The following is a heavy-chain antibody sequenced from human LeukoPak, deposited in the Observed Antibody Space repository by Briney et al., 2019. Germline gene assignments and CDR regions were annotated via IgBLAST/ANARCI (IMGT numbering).Heavy chain of an antibody. D-gene: IGHD3-10*01. Sequence: PSETLSLTCAVYGGSFSGYYWSWIRQPPGKGLEWIGEINHSGSTNYNPSLKSRVTISVDTSKNQFSLKLSSVTAADTAVYYCARAPLRGLSPLVHGARWFDPWGQGTLVTVSS. CDR3: ARAPLRGLSPLVHGARWFDP. CDR2: INHSGST. V-gene: IGHV4-34*01. CDR1: GGSFSGYY. J-gene: IGHJ5*02.